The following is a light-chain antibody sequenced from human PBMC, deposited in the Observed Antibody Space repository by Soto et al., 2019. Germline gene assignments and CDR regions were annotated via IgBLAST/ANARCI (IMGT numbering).Light chain of an antibody. CDR2: CNN. CDR1: RSNIGSNY. J-gene: IGLJ3*02. V-gene: IGLV1-44*01. CDR3: AAWDDSLNGWV. Sequence: QSALTQPPSASGTPGQRVTISCSGSRSNIGSNYVYWYHQLPGTAPKLLIYCNNQRPSVVPDRFSGSKSGTSASLAISGLQSEDEADYHCAAWDDSLNGWVFGGGTKVTVL.